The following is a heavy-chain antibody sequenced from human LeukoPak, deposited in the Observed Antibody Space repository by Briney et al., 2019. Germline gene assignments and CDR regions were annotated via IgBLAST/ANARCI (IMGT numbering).Heavy chain of an antibody. J-gene: IGHJ4*02. CDR2: ISYDGSNK. CDR1: GFIFSSYG. CDR3: AKDGLIPASHLGY. D-gene: IGHD2-2*01. V-gene: IGHV3-30*18. Sequence: GRSLRLSCAASGFIFSSYGMHWVRQAPGKGLEWVALISYDGSNKHYGDSVKGRFTISRDNSKNTVYLQMNSLRGEDTAVYCCAKDGLIPASHLGYWGQGTLVTVSS.